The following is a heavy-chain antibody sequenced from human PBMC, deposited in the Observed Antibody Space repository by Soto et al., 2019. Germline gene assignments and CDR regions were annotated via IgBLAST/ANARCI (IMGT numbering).Heavy chain of an antibody. CDR1: GYSISSGYY. J-gene: IGHJ5*01. D-gene: IGHD3-22*01. CDR3: ARVGPWVPYYYHSSPYTFEKWFDS. CDR2: IYHGGST. Sequence: PXESLSVPGSVSGYSISSGYYWGWLRQPPGNGLEWIGIIYHGGSTYYNPSLNSRVTLSIDMTNNHVSLILNSVTAADTAVYYCARVGPWVPYYYHSSPYTFEKWFDSWAQGTLVTVSS. V-gene: IGHV4-38-2*02.